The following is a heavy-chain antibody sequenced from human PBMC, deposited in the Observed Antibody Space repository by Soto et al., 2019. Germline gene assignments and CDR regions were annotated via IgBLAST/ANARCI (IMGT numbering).Heavy chain of an antibody. D-gene: IGHD3-22*01. Sequence: PSETLSLTCTVSGGSISGYHWNWIRQSPGKGVEWIGYVSSTGSTNYNPSLKSRLTMSLDTSTNEVSLSLTSVTAADAAVYFCARFSPPRKSYDSNPGWFDPWGQGMMVTVSS. CDR1: GGSISGYH. CDR2: VSSTGST. V-gene: IGHV4-59*01. CDR3: ARFSPPRKSYDSNPGWFDP. J-gene: IGHJ5*02.